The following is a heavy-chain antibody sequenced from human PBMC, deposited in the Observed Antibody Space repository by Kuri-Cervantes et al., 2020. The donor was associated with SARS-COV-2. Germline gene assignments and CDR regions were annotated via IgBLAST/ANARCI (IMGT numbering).Heavy chain of an antibody. V-gene: IGHV4-59*01. D-gene: IGHD3-22*01. CDR3: ARGGTYYYDRSGFDWFDP. J-gene: IGHJ5*02. CDR1: DGSISNYY. CDR2: IYRSGST. Sequence: ESLKISCTVSDGSISNYYWSWIRQPPGKGLEWIGYIYRSGSTNYNPSLNSRVTISIDTSKNQFALRLSTVTAADTAVYYCARGGTYYYDRSGFDWFDPWGQGTLVTVSS.